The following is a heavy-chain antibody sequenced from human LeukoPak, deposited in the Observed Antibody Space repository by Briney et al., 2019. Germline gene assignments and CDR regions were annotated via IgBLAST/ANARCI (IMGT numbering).Heavy chain of an antibody. D-gene: IGHD3-16*01. CDR1: GYTFTDYY. V-gene: IGHV1-2*02. Sequence: ASVKVSCKASGYTFTDYYMHWVRQAPGQGLEWMGWISPNSGGTNYAQKFQGRVTMTRDTSISTAYMELSRLRSGDTAVYYCAGDYVGDNWFDPWGQGTLVTVSS. CDR2: ISPNSGGT. J-gene: IGHJ5*02. CDR3: AGDYVGDNWFDP.